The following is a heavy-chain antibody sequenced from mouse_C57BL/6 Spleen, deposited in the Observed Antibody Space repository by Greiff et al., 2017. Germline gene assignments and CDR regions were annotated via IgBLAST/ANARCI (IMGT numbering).Heavy chain of an antibody. Sequence: VQLKQSGPELVKPGASVKISCKASGYSFTGYYMNWVKQSPEKSLEWIGEINPSTGGTTYNQKFKAKATLTVDKSSSTAYMQLKSLTSEVSAVYYCARSEGYYGLSYGGYFDVWGTGTTVTVSS. CDR2: INPSTGGT. CDR1: GYSFTGYY. D-gene: IGHD1-1*01. J-gene: IGHJ1*03. CDR3: ARSEGYYGLSYGGYFDV. V-gene: IGHV1-42*01.